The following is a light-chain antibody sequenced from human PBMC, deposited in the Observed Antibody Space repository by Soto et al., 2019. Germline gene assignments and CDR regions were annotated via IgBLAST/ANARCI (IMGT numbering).Light chain of an antibody. CDR1: QSVSSSY. J-gene: IGKJ2*01. CDR3: QQDYNEYT. Sequence: PGERVTLSCRARQSVSSSYLTWYQQKPGQAPRLLIYGASTRATSIPARFSGSGSGTDFTLTISSLQPEDFAVYYCQQDYNEYTFGQGTKLEIK. CDR2: GAS. V-gene: IGKV3D-7*01.